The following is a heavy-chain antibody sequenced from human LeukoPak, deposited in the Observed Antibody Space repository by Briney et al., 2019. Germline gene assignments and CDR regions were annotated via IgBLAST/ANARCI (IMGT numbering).Heavy chain of an antibody. CDR1: GFTFSSYV. CDR2: IRYDGSNK. CDR3: AKDQEVASSWARSLFDY. D-gene: IGHD6-13*01. J-gene: IGHJ4*02. Sequence: GGSLRLSCAASGFTFSSYVMHWVRQAPGKGLEWVAFIRYDGSNKYYADSVKGRFTISRDNSKNTLYLQMNSLRAEDTAVYYCAKDQEVASSWARSLFDYWGQGTLVTVSS. V-gene: IGHV3-30*02.